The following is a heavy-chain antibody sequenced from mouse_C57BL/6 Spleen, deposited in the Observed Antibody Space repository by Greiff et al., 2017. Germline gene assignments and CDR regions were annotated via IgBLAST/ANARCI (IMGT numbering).Heavy chain of an antibody. CDR3: ARFYYSNPYAMDY. D-gene: IGHD2-5*01. V-gene: IGHV1-82*01. CDR2: IYPGDGDT. Sequence: VQLKESGPELVKPGASVKISCKASGYAFSSSWMNWVKQRPGKGLEWIGRIYPGDGDTNYNGKFKGKATLTADKSSSTAYMQLSSLTSEDSAVYYCARFYYSNPYAMDYWGQGTSVTVSS. CDR1: GYAFSSSW. J-gene: IGHJ4*01.